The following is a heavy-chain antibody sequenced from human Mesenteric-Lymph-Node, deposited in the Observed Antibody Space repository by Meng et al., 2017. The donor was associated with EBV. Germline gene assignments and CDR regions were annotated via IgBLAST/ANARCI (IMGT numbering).Heavy chain of an antibody. D-gene: IGHD6-6*01. CDR2: IYTFNDDT. J-gene: IGHJ4*02. CDR1: GYIFSHYG. CDR3: ARTYSSTSHFDY. Sequence: VRLVQSGAEVKNAGDSVKVSCKTSGYIFSHYGIDWVRQAPGQGLEWMGWIYTFNDDTIYAESFQDRVTLTTDTSTSTVYMELKSLRSDDTAVYYCARTYSSTSHFDYWGQGSLVTVSS. V-gene: IGHV1-18*01.